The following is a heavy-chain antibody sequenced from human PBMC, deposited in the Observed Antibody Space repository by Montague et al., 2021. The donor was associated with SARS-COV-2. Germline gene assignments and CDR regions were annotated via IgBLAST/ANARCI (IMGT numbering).Heavy chain of an antibody. V-gene: IGHV4-34*01. CDR2: INHSGGT. D-gene: IGHD3-22*01. CDR3: ARGLTDVTVILVFVGASLYFDS. CDR1: GRSFSGHS. Sequence: SETLSLTCAVSGRSFSGHSWTWTRQPPGKGLEWIGEINHSGGTNYNPSLKSRVTISVDTSKNQFSLKLSSLTAADTAVYYCARGLTDVTVILVFVGASLYFDSWGQGALVTVSS. J-gene: IGHJ4*02.